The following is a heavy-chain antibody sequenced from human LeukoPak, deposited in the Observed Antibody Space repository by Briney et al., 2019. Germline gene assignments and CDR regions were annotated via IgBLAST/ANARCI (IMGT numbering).Heavy chain of an antibody. D-gene: IGHD5-18*01. Sequence: GGSLRLSCAASGFTFSSYWMHWVRQAPGKGLVWVSRINSDGSSTNYADSVKGRFTISRDNAKNTLHLQMNSLRAEDTAVYYCAKGGYSYGTYYYYYYMDVWGKGTTVTVSS. CDR2: INSDGSST. CDR1: GFTFSSYW. V-gene: IGHV3-74*01. CDR3: AKGGYSYGTYYYYYYMDV. J-gene: IGHJ6*03.